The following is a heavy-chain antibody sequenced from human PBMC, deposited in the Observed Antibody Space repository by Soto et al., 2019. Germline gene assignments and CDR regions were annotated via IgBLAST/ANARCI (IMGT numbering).Heavy chain of an antibody. D-gene: IGHD2-21*01. J-gene: IGHJ4*02. V-gene: IGHV4-34*01. Sequence: QVQLQQWGAGLLKPSETLSLTCAVYGGLISGYYWNWIRQPPGKGLEWIGEINQSGSINYNPSLKSRVTIAVCTTKNQYSLNLSSVTAADQAVYYCARGCGRIFDYCGQGSLVTVSS. CDR1: GGLISGYY. CDR3: ARGCGRIFDY. CDR2: INQSGSI.